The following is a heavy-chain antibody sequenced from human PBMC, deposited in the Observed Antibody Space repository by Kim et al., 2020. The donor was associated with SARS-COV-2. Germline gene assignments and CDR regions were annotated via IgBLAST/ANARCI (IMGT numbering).Heavy chain of an antibody. J-gene: IGHJ4*02. D-gene: IGHD6-13*01. V-gene: IGHV4-39*01. Sequence: YYNPSLKSRVTISVDTSKNQFSLKLSSVTAADTAVYYCASQGIAAAGPDYWGQGTLVTVSS. CDR3: ASQGIAAAGPDY.